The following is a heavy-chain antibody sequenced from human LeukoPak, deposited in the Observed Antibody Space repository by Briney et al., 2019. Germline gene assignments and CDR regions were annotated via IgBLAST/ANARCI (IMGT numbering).Heavy chain of an antibody. V-gene: IGHV1-8*01. J-gene: IGHJ6*02. CDR2: MNPNSGNT. D-gene: IGHD2-2*01. Sequence: GASVKVSCKASGYTLTSYDINWVRQATGQGLEWMGWMNPNSGNTAYAQKFQGRVTMTRNTSITTAYMELSSLRSEDTAVYYCARGPLSPVSSASYNMDVWGQGTTVTVSS. CDR1: GYTLTSYD. CDR3: ARGPLSPVSSASYNMDV.